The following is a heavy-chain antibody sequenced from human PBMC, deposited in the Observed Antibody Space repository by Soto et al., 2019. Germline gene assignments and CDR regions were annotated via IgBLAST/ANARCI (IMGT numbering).Heavy chain of an antibody. V-gene: IGHV6-1*01. CDR1: GDSVSSNSAA. CDR3: ARDSEVYLVYDFWSGYHNPGYFDY. CDR2: TYYRSKWYN. J-gene: IGHJ4*02. D-gene: IGHD3-3*01. Sequence: PSQTLSLTCAISGDSVSSNSAAWNWIRQSPSRGLEWLGRTYYRSKWYNDYAVSVKSRITINPDTSKNQFSLQLNSVTPEDTAVYYCARDSEVYLVYDFWSGYHNPGYFDYWGQGTLVTVSS.